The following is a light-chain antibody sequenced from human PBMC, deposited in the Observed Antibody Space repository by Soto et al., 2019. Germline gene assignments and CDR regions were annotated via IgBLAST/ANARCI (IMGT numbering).Light chain of an antibody. CDR1: QSVGRDY. Sequence: EIVLTQSPATLSLSPGERATLSCGASQSVGRDYLAWYQQKPGLAPRLLIHGASIRATGIPDRISGSGSGTDFTLIINRLEPEDFAVYFCQQYARSPLTFGGGTEVEIK. V-gene: IGKV3D-20*01. CDR3: QQYARSPLT. J-gene: IGKJ4*01. CDR2: GAS.